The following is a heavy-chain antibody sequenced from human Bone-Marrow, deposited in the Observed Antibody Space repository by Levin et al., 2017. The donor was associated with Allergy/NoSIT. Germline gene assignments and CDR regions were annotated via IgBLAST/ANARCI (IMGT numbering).Heavy chain of an antibody. V-gene: IGHV1-8*01. CDR2: MNPNSGNT. D-gene: IGHD5-18*01. Sequence: GESLKISCKASGYTFTSYDINWVRQATGQGLEWMGWMNPNSGNTGYAQKFQGRVTMTRNTSISTAYMELSSLRSEDTAVYYCARTVVRGYSYGYLGWFDPWGQGTLVTVSS. CDR1: GYTFTSYD. CDR3: ARTVVRGYSYGYLGWFDP. J-gene: IGHJ5*02.